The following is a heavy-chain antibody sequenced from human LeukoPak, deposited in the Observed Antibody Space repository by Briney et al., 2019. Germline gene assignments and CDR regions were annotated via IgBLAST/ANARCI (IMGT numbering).Heavy chain of an antibody. Sequence: GGSLRLSCAASGFTFSSYAMSWVRQAPGKGLEWVSGISGSGGSTYYVDSVKGRFTISRDNSKSTLYLQMNSLRAEDTAVYYCAKDRGRTWYEAVDYWGQGALVTVSS. CDR3: AKDRGRTWYEAVDY. V-gene: IGHV3-23*01. J-gene: IGHJ4*02. D-gene: IGHD6-13*01. CDR2: ISGSGGST. CDR1: GFTFSSYA.